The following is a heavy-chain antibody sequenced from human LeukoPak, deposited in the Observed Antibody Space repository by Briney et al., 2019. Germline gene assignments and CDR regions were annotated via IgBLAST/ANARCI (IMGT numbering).Heavy chain of an antibody. CDR2: IYYSGST. V-gene: IGHV4-39*01. CDR1: GGSINSSSYY. CDR3: ARSYRYSGSYYHYYYMDV. Sequence: PSETLSLTCTVSGGSINSSSYYWGWIRQPPGKGLEWIGSIYYSGSTYYNPSLKSRVTISVDTSKNQFSLKLSSVTAADTAVYYCARSYRYSGSYYHYYYMDVWGKGTTVTVSS. D-gene: IGHD1-26*01. J-gene: IGHJ6*03.